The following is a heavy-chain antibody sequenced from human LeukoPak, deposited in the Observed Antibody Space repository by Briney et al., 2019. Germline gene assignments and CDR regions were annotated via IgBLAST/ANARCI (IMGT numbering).Heavy chain of an antibody. J-gene: IGHJ4*02. D-gene: IGHD3-22*01. CDR1: GYTFTSYD. V-gene: IGHV1-8*01. Sequence: ASVKVSCKASGYTFTSYDINWVRQATGQGLQWMGWMNPNSGNRGYAQKFQGRVTMTRNTAISTAYMELSSLRSEDTAVYYCARGLRYYDSSGYYSFDFWGQGTLVTVSS. CDR3: ARGLRYYDSSGYYSFDF. CDR2: MNPNSGNR.